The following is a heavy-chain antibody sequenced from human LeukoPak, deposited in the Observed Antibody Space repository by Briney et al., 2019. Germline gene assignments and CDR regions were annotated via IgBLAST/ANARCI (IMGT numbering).Heavy chain of an antibody. CDR3: ASGLGIAARPGAFDI. V-gene: IGHV1-69*13. CDR2: IIPIFGTA. Sequence: ASVKVSCKASGGTFSSYAISWVRQAPGQGLEWMGGIIPIFGTANYAQKFQGRVTITADESTSTAYMELSSLRSEDTAVYYCASGLGIAARPGAFDIWGQGTMVTVST. D-gene: IGHD6-6*01. J-gene: IGHJ3*02. CDR1: GGTFSSYA.